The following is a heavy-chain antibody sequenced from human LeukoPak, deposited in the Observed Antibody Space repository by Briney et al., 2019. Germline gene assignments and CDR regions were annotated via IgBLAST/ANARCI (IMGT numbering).Heavy chain of an antibody. D-gene: IGHD4-17*01. Sequence: PGGSLRLSCAASGFTFSSYGMHWVRQAPGKGLEWVAVIWYDGSNKYYADSVKGRFTISRDNSKNTLYLQMNSLRAEDTAVYYCARDTGAPLDYYYGMDVWGQGTTVTVSS. CDR2: IWYDGSNK. J-gene: IGHJ6*02. CDR3: ARDTGAPLDYYYGMDV. CDR1: GFTFSSYG. V-gene: IGHV3-33*08.